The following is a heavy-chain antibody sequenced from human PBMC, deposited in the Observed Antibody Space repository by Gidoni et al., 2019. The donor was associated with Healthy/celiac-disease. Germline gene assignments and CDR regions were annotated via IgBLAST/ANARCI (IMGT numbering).Heavy chain of an antibody. CDR3: ATGGDFTMIVVVPGAFDI. D-gene: IGHD3-22*01. Sequence: QVQLVQSGAEVKQPGASVKVSCKVSGYTITELSMHWVRQAPGKGLEWMGGFDPEDGETIYAQKFQGRVTMTEDTSTDTAYMELSSLRSEDTAVYYCATGGDFTMIVVVPGAFDIWGQGTMVTVSS. V-gene: IGHV1-24*01. J-gene: IGHJ3*02. CDR2: FDPEDGET. CDR1: GYTITELS.